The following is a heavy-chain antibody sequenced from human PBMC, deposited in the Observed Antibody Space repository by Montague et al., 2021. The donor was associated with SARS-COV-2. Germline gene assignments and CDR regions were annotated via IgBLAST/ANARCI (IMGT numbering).Heavy chain of an antibody. CDR3: ASRGAGWFGGNSEGFDY. CDR2: IYYSGST. CDR1: GGSISSSSYY. D-gene: IGHD3-10*01. J-gene: IGHJ4*02. V-gene: IGHV4-39*07. Sequence: SETLSLTCTVSGGSISSSSYYWGWIRQPPGKGLEWIGSIYYSGSTYYNPSLKSRVTISVDTSKNQFSLKLSSVTAADTAVYYCASRGAGWFGGNSEGFDYWGQGTLVTVSS.